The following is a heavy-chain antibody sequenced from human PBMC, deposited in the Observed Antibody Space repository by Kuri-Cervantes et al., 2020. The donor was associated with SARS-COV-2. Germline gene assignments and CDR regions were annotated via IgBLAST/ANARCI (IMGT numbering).Heavy chain of an antibody. J-gene: IGHJ4*02. CDR3: AKAQRDEFSKVPLDH. V-gene: IGHV3-23*01. CDR1: GFTFSNYA. D-gene: IGHD4-11*01. Sequence: GESLKISCTTSGFTFSNYAMTWVRQAPGKGLEWVSTISGSGGSTYYADSVRGRFTISRDNSKSSLYLQMNSVRVEDTGVYYCAKAQRDEFSKVPLDHWGQGTVVTVSS. CDR2: ISGSGGST.